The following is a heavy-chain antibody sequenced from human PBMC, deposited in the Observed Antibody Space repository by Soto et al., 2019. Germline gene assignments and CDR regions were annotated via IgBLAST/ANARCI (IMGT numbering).Heavy chain of an antibody. V-gene: IGHV4-31*03. CDR2: ISNSGST. Sequence: QVQLQESGPGLVKPSQTLSLTCTVSGGSISGADYYWSWIRQPPGKGLEWIGYISNSGSTYHNPSRKRRVTISSDTSKDQFSLILSSVTAADTAVYYCAGGSTGFWNYYYTYYFDYWGQGGLVTVAS. J-gene: IGHJ4*02. CDR1: GGSISGADYY. CDR3: AGGSTGFWNYYYTYYFDY. D-gene: IGHD3-3*01.